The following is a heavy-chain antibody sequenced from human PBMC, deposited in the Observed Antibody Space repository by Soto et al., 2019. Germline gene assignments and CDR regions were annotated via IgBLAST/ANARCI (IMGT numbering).Heavy chain of an antibody. D-gene: IGHD6-19*01. CDR3: ASPRYGGWPYYCDY. CDR2: ISSSSSTI. V-gene: IGHV3-48*02. Sequence: EVQLVESGGSLVQPGGSLRLSCAVSGIIFSSYSMNWVRQAPGKGLEWISYISSSSSTIYYADSVKGRFTISRDNAKNSLFLQMNSLRDEDTAVYYCASPRYGGWPYYCDYWGQGTLVTVSS. CDR1: GIIFSSYS. J-gene: IGHJ4*02.